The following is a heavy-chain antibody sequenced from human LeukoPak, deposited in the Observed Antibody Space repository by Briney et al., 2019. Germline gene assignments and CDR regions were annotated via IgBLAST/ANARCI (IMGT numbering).Heavy chain of an antibody. D-gene: IGHD6-13*01. Sequence: PGGSLRLSCAASGFTFSSYSMNWVRQAPGKGLEWVSSTSSSSSYIYYADSVKGRFTISRDNAKNSLYLQMNSLRAEDTAVYYCARDHIAAAGIYAFDIWGQGTMVTVSS. CDR2: TSSSSSYI. V-gene: IGHV3-21*01. CDR3: ARDHIAAAGIYAFDI. CDR1: GFTFSSYS. J-gene: IGHJ3*02.